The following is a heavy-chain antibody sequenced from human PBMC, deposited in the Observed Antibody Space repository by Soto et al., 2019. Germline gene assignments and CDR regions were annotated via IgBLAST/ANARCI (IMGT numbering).Heavy chain of an antibody. CDR3: AKDGSYYDSPTESDY. CDR1: GFTFSSYV. Sequence: PGGSLRLSCAASGFTFSSYVMTWVRQAPGKGLERVSSVSGGGGNTYYADSVKGRFTISRDNSKNTVYLHMNSLKAEDTAVYHCAKDGSYYDSPTESDYWGPGTLVTVSS. V-gene: IGHV3-23*01. D-gene: IGHD3-22*01. CDR2: VSGGGGNT. J-gene: IGHJ4*02.